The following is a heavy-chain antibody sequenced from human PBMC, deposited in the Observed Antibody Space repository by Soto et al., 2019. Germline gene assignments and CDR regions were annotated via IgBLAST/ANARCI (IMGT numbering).Heavy chain of an antibody. CDR1: GGSISSYY. CDR2: IYYSGST. D-gene: IGHD2-15*01. Sequence: PSETLSLTCTVSGGSISSYYWSWIRQPPGKGLEWIGYIYYSGSTNYNPSLKSRVTISVDTSKNQFSLKLSSVTAADTAVYYCARFIDCSGGSCYSGAFDIWGQGTMVTVSS. J-gene: IGHJ3*02. CDR3: ARFIDCSGGSCYSGAFDI. V-gene: IGHV4-59*01.